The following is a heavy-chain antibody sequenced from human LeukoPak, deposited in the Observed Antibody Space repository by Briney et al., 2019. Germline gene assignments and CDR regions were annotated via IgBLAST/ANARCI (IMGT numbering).Heavy chain of an antibody. CDR3: TTLYYSSSSVY. V-gene: IGHV3-73*01. CDR1: GFIFSGSA. CDR2: IRSKANSCAT. Sequence: GGSLKLSCAASGFIFSGSAMHWVRQASGKGLEWVGRIRSKANSCATAYAASVKGRFTISRDDSKNTAYLQMNSLKTEDTAVYYCTTLYYSSSSVYWGQGTLVTVSS. D-gene: IGHD6-6*01. J-gene: IGHJ4*02.